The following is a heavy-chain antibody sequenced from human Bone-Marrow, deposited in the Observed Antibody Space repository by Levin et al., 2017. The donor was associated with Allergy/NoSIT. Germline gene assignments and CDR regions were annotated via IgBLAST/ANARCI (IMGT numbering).Heavy chain of an antibody. CDR1: GGSISRYY. V-gene: IGHV4-59*08. D-gene: IGHD1-26*01. CDR2: VYYDGDR. Sequence: PSETLSLTCTVSGGSISRYYWSWFRQTPEKGLEWIGYVYYDGDRKYNPSLQSRVTISVDRSKNQFSLKLTSVTAADTALYYCARTASNSGAFDYWGQGTLVTVSS. J-gene: IGHJ4*02. CDR3: ARTASNSGAFDY.